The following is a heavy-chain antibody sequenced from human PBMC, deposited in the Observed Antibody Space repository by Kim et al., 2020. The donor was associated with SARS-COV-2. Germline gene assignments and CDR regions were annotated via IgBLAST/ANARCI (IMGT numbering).Heavy chain of an antibody. CDR2: ISYDGSNK. CDR1: GFTFSSYG. V-gene: IGHV3-30*18. CDR3: AKDNWDSSGYYYVAGYYYYGMDV. D-gene: IGHD3-22*01. Sequence: GGSLRLSCAASGFTFSSYGMHWVRQAPGKGLEWVAVISYDGSNKYYADSVKGRFTISRDNSKNTLYLQMNSLRAEDTAVYYCAKDNWDSSGYYYVAGYYYYGMDVWGQGTTVTVSS. J-gene: IGHJ6*02.